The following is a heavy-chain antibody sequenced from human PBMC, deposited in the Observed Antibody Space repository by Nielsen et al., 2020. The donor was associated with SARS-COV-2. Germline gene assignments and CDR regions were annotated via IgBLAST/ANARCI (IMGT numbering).Heavy chain of an antibody. D-gene: IGHD3-22*01. CDR2: ISGSGGST. V-gene: IGHV3-23*01. Sequence: GESLKISCAASGFTFSSYAMSWVRQAPGKGLEWVSAISGSGGSTYYADSVKGRFTISRDNSKNTLYLQMNSLRAEDTAIYYCAKGPSSGYYSSDWYYGMDVWGQGTTVTVSS. J-gene: IGHJ6*02. CDR3: AKGPSSGYYSSDWYYGMDV. CDR1: GFTFSSYA.